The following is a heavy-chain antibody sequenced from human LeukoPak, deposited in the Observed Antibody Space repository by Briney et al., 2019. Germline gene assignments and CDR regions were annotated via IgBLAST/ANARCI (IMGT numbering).Heavy chain of an antibody. V-gene: IGHV3-7*05. CDR1: GFTFSTYW. D-gene: IGHD5-12*01. CDR2: IKYDGGEK. J-gene: IGHJ4*02. CDR3: ARPIVATNLDY. Sequence: GGSLRLSCAASGFTFSTYWMGWVRQAPGKGLEWVANIKYDGGEKYYVDSVKGRFTISRDNAKNSLYLQMNSLRAEDTAVYYCARPIVATNLDYWGQGTLVTVSS.